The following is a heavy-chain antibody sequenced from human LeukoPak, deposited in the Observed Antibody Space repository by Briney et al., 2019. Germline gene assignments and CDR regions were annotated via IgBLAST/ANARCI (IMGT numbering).Heavy chain of an antibody. V-gene: IGHV4-34*01. CDR3: ARGRGYYDSSGYFEGYYFDY. CDR1: GGSFSGYY. J-gene: IGHJ4*02. D-gene: IGHD3-22*01. Sequence: PSETLSLTCAVYGGSFSGYYWSWIRQPPGKGLEWIGEINHSGSTNYNPSLKSRVTISVDTSKNQFSLKLSSVTAADTAVYYCARGRGYYDSSGYFEGYYFDYWGQGTLVTVSS. CDR2: INHSGST.